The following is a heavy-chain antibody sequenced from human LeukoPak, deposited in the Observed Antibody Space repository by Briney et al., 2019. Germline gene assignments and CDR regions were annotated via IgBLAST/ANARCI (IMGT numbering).Heavy chain of an antibody. CDR3: ARHFWSGYYRDY. J-gene: IGHJ4*02. CDR2: IIPIFGTA. D-gene: IGHD3-3*02. V-gene: IGHV1-69*05. Sequence: ASVKVSCKASGGTFSSYAISWVRQAPGQGLEWMGGIIPIFGTANYAQKFQGRVTITTDESTSTAYMELSRLRSEDTAVYYCARHFWSGYYRDYWGQGTLVTVSS. CDR1: GGTFSSYA.